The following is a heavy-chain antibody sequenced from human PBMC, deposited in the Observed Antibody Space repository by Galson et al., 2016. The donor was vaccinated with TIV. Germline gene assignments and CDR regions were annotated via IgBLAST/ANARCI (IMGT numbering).Heavy chain of an antibody. CDR1: GFTFSSYA. Sequence: SLRLSCAASGFTFSSYAVSWVRRTPGKGLEWVSTFSDSPATTYYADSVKGRFTISRDNSKNTLYLQMNSLRAEDTAQYYCAKGTLATCSGVRCYYFDSWGQGTLVTVSS. CDR3: AKGTLATCSGVRCYYFDS. CDR2: FSDSPATT. V-gene: IGHV3-23*01. D-gene: IGHD2-15*01. J-gene: IGHJ4*02.